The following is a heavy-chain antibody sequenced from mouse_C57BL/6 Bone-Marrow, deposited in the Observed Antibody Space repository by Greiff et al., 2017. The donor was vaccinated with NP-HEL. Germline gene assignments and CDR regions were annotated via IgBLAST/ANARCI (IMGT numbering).Heavy chain of an antibody. V-gene: IGHV1-15*01. Sequence: VKLQESGAELVRPGASVTLSCKASGYTFTDYEMHWVKQTPVHGLEWIGAIDPETGGTAYNQKFKGKAILTADKSSSTAYMELRSLTSEDSAVYYCTGYAMDYWGQGTSVTVSS. CDR1: GYTFTDYE. CDR3: TGYAMDY. CDR2: IDPETGGT. J-gene: IGHJ4*01.